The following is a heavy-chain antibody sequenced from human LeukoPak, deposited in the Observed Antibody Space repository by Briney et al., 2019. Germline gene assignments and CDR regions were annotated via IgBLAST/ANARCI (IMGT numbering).Heavy chain of an antibody. J-gene: IGHJ4*02. CDR2: INDNGGRT. D-gene: IGHD1-26*01. CDR1: GFTFSRYA. V-gene: IGHV3-64D*09. CDR3: VKDVGGSYAFDY. Sequence: GGSLRLACSASGFTFSRYAMHWVRQAPGKGLEYVSGINDNGGRTHYGDSVKGRFSISRDNSKNTLHLQMSTLRAEDTALYYCVKDVGGSYAFDYWGQGILVTVAS.